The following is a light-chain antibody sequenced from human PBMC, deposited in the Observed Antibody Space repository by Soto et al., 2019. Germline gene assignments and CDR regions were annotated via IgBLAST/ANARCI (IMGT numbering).Light chain of an antibody. CDR3: SLYTSSATPYV. CDR1: SSDVGAYDY. CDR2: VVS. J-gene: IGLJ1*01. V-gene: IGLV2-14*01. Sequence: QSALTQPASVSGSPGQSITISCTGTSSDVGAYDYVSWYQQHPDKAPKLIIYVVSNRPSGVSNRFYGSKSGNTASLTISGLQAEDEADYYCSLYTSSATPYVFGTGTKLTVL.